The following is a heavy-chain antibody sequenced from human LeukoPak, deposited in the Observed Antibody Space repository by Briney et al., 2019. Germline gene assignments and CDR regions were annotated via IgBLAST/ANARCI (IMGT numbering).Heavy chain of an antibody. CDR2: IYPGDSDT. J-gene: IGHJ3*02. Sequence: GESLKISCKGSGYTFTTYWIGWVRQMPGKGLEWRGSIYPGDSDTRYSPSFQGQVTISADKSISTAYLQWSSLKASDTAMYYCARRGHRQAADNAFDIWGQGTMVTVSS. V-gene: IGHV5-51*01. CDR1: GYTFTTYW. CDR3: ARRGHRQAADNAFDI. D-gene: IGHD6-13*01.